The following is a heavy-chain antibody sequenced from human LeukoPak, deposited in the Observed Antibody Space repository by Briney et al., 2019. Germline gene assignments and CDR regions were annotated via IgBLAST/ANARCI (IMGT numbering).Heavy chain of an antibody. V-gene: IGHV3-23*01. CDR2: ISGSGDST. Sequence: GESLRLSCGVSGFAFRSYGMSWVRQAPGKGLEWVSAISGSGDSTYYADSVKGRFTISRDNSKNTLYLQVNSLRAEDTAVYYCAKNRGVLRNFDCYDYWGQGTLVTVSS. CDR1: GFAFRSYG. J-gene: IGHJ4*02. CDR3: AKNRGVLRNFDCYDY. D-gene: IGHD3-9*01.